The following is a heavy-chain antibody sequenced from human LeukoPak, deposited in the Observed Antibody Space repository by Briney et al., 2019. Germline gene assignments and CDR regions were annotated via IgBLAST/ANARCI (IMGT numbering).Heavy chain of an antibody. V-gene: IGHV1-2*04. D-gene: IGHD4-17*01. CDR1: GYTFTGYY. Sequence: ASVKVSCKASGYTFTGYYMHWVRQAPGQGLEWMGWINPNSGGTNYAQKFQGWVTMTRDTSISTAYMELSRLRSDDTAVYYCARDADDYGDYVNAFDIWGQGTMVTASS. CDR3: ARDADDYGDYVNAFDI. J-gene: IGHJ3*02. CDR2: INPNSGGT.